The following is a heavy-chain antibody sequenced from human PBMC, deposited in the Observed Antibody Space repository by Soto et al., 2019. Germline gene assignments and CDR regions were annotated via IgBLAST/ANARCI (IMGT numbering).Heavy chain of an antibody. CDR3: ARRYGSAFDI. D-gene: IGHD3-10*01. J-gene: IGHJ3*02. CDR2: IYYSGST. V-gene: IGHV4-59*01. Sequence: QVQLQESGPGLVKPSETLSLTCTVSGVSISSYYWSWIRQPPGKGLEWIGYIYYSGSTNYNPSLKSRVTISVDTSKNQCSLKLSSVTTADTAVYYCARRYGSAFDIWGQGTMVTVSS. CDR1: GVSISSYY.